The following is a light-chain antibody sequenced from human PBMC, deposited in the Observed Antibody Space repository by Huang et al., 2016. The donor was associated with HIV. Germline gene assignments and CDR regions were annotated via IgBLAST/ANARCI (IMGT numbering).Light chain of an antibody. J-gene: IGKJ1*01. Sequence: EVVMTQSPATLSVSPGERATLSCRASQSVNSNLAWYQQKSGQAPRLLIYDASTRATGIPARVSGSGSGTEFTLRISSLHTEDFAIYYCQQYSNWPPWTFGQGTKVEIK. V-gene: IGKV3-15*01. CDR2: DAS. CDR3: QQYSNWPPWT. CDR1: QSVNSN.